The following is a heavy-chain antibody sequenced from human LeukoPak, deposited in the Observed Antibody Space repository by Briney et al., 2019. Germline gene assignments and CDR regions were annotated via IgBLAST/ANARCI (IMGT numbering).Heavy chain of an antibody. J-gene: IGHJ5*02. CDR2: IIPIFGTA. D-gene: IGHD5-24*01. CDR3: ARESRDGYNFRIWWFDP. CDR1: GGTFSSYA. V-gene: IGHV1-69*06. Sequence: GASVKVSCKASGGTFSSYAISWVRQAPGQGLEWMGGIIPIFGTANYAQKFQGRVTITADKSTSTAYMELSSLRSEDTAVYYCARESRDGYNFRIWWFDPWGQGTLVTVSS.